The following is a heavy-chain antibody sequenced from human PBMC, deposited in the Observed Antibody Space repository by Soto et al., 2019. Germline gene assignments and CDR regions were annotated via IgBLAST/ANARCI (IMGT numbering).Heavy chain of an antibody. D-gene: IGHD3-9*01. CDR2: INEDSTYI. CDR3: VRDLGRYFRSGYMDL. J-gene: IGHJ6*03. CDR1: GFAFNTFS. V-gene: IGHV3-21*02. Sequence: EVQLVESGGGLVKPGGSLRLSCTASGFAFNTFSMNWVRQAPGKGLEWVSSINEDSTYIYYADSLRGRITISRDNAKDSLFLQMNSLRPDDTAVYYSVRDLGRYFRSGYMDLWGDGATVTVSS.